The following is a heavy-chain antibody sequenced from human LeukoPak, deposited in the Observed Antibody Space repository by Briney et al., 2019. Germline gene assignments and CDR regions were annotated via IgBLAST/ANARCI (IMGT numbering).Heavy chain of an antibody. CDR2: IYSGGST. CDR1: GFTVSYNY. D-gene: IGHD6-19*01. Sequence: SGGSLRLSCAASGFTVSYNYMSWVRQAPGKGLEWVSLIYSGGSTVYADSVKGRFTISRDNSKNTLYLQMNSLRAEDTAVYYCAKDQVAGSSDAFDIWGQGTMVTVSS. CDR3: AKDQVAGSSDAFDI. J-gene: IGHJ3*02. V-gene: IGHV3-53*01.